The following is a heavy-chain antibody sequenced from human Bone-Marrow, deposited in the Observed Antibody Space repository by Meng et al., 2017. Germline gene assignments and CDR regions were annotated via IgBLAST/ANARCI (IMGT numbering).Heavy chain of an antibody. D-gene: IGHD3-22*01. V-gene: IGHV3-74*03. CDR1: GFTFSSYN. Sequence: GESLKISCAASGFTFSSYNMHWVRQTPGEGLVWVSRINTDASITTYADSVKGRFTISRDNSKNTLYLQMNSLRAEDTAVYYCANEPYYYDSSGYYQKPDETMEPTITIDYWGQGTLVTVSS. CDR2: INTDASIT. J-gene: IGHJ4*02. CDR3: ANEPYYYDSSGYYQKPDETMEPTITIDY.